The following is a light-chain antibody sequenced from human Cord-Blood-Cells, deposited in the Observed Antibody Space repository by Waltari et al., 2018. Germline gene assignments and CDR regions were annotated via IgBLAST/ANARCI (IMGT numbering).Light chain of an antibody. CDR2: DVS. V-gene: IGLV2-11*01. CDR3: CSYAGSSSVV. J-gene: IGLJ2*01. CDR1: SRNVGGYKY. Sequence: QSALTQPRSVSGSPGQLVTISCPGTSRNVGGYKYVSWYQPHPGKAPKLMIYDVSKRPSGVSKRFSGSKSGNTASLTISGLQAEDEADYYCCSYAGSSSVVFGGGTKLTVL.